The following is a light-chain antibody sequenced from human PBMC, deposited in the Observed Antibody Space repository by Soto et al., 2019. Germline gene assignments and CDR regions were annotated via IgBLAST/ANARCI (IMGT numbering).Light chain of an antibody. V-gene: IGKV1D-13*01. CDR1: QGISSA. CDR2: DAS. CDR3: QQFINYPIT. J-gene: IGKJ5*01. Sequence: AIQLTQSPSSLSASVGDRVTITCRASQGISSALAWYQQKPGKAPKLLIYDASALGGGVPSRFSGSGSGTDFTLAISSLQPEDFATYYCQQFINYPITFGQGTRLEIK.